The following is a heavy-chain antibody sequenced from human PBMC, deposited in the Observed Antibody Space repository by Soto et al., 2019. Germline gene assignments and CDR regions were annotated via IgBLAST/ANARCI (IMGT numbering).Heavy chain of an antibody. D-gene: IGHD2-21*02. CDR3: AHTVAGTSGRDLDY. V-gene: IGHV2-5*02. CDR2: IYWDDDK. J-gene: IGHJ4*02. CDR1: GFSLTTSGEA. Sequence: QITLRESGPSLVKPTQTLTLTCNFSGFSLTTSGEAVAWIRLPPGKALEWLGIIYWDDDKRYSPSLSNRINFTKDTSTNQVFLSMADVDPSDTATYYCAHTVAGTSGRDLDYWGQGTRVTVSS.